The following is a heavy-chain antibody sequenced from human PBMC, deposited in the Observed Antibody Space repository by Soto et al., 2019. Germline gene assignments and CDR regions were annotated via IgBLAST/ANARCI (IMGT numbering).Heavy chain of an antibody. CDR3: ARDPGVGLSARWFDP. Sequence: QVQLQESGPGLVKPSETLTLTCTVSGGSVNNGNYYWSWIRQRPGKGLEWIGHIYYSGSTNYNPSLKSRVIISIDTSKKQFSLKLSSVTAADTAVYFCARDPGVGLSARWFDPWGQGALVTVSS. V-gene: IGHV4-61*01. J-gene: IGHJ5*02. CDR2: IYYSGST. CDR1: GGSVNNGNYY. D-gene: IGHD2-8*01.